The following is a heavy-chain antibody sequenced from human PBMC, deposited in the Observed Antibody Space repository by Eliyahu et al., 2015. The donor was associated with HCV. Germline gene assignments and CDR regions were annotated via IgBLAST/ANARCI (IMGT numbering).Heavy chain of an antibody. Sequence: EVQLVESGGGLIQPGGSLRLSXXASGFSVSNDYXCXVRQAPGKGLEWVSVIYNGGSTYYADSVKGRFTISRDNSKNTVYLQMNSLRVEDTAVYYCARHDYLEYWGQGILVTVSS. CDR2: IYNGGST. CDR1: GFSVSNDY. V-gene: IGHV3-53*01. J-gene: IGHJ4*02. CDR3: ARHDYLEY.